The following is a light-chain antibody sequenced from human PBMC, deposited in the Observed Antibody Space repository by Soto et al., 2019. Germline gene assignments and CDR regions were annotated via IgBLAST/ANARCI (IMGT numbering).Light chain of an antibody. Sequence: EIVLTQSPATLSLSPGERATLSCRASQSVSSYLAWYQQKPGQAPRLLIYDASNRATGIPARFSGSGSGTDFTLTISSLEAEDFAVYYCQQRSNWLFGGGTKVELK. CDR3: QQRSNWL. CDR1: QSVSSY. V-gene: IGKV3-11*01. J-gene: IGKJ4*01. CDR2: DAS.